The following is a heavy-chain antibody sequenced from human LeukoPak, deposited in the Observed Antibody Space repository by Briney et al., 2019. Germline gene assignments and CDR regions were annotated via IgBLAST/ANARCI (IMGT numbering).Heavy chain of an antibody. J-gene: IGHJ5*02. CDR1: GGSFSGYY. V-gene: IGHV4-34*01. D-gene: IGHD3-10*01. CDR3: ARGLSIDGSRYNWFDP. CDR2: INHGGGT. Sequence: PSETLSLTCAVYGGSFSGYYWRWIRQPPGKGLEWIGEINHGGGTNYNPSLKNRLTISVVTSKNQVSLNLSSVTAADTAVYYCARGLSIDGSRYNWFDPWGQGTLVTVSS.